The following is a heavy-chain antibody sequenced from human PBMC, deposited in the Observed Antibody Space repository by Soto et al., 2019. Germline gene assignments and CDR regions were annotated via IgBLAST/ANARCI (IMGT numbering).Heavy chain of an antibody. CDR2: VYYSGTT. CDR1: GGSVGSGSYY. Sequence: QMQLQESGPGLVKPSETLSLTCTVSGGSVGSGSYYWSWIRQPPGQGLEWIGYVYYSGTTNYNPSLKSRVTISVDTSKNQFSLKVRSVTAADTAVYYCARALHNWNFGLDPWGQGTLVTVSS. J-gene: IGHJ5*02. CDR3: ARALHNWNFGLDP. D-gene: IGHD1-7*01. V-gene: IGHV4-61*01.